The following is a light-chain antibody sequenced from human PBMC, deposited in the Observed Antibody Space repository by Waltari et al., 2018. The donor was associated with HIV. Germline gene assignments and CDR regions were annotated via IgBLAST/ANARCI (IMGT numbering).Light chain of an antibody. CDR3: SSYTSSSTPL. Sequence: QSALTQPASVSGSPGQSNTISCTGTSSDVGGYNYVLWYQQHPGKAPKPMIYDVSNRPSGVSNRFSGSKSGNTASLTISGLQAEDEADYYCSSYTSSSTPLFGGGTKLTVL. CDR2: DVS. V-gene: IGLV2-14*03. J-gene: IGLJ2*01. CDR1: SSDVGGYNY.